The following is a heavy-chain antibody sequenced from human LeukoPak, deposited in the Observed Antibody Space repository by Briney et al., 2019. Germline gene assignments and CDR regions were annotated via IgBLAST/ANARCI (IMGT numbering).Heavy chain of an antibody. CDR1: GGSISSYY. D-gene: IGHD3-10*01. V-gene: IGHV4-59*01. CDR3: ARGAMVRGVIRSSYYFDY. J-gene: IGHJ4*02. Sequence: SETLSLTCTVSGGSISSYYWSWIRQPPGKGLEWIGYIYYSGSTNYNPSLKSRVTISVDTSKNQFSLKLSSVTAADTAVYYCARGAMVRGVIRSSYYFDYWGQGTLVTVSS. CDR2: IYYSGST.